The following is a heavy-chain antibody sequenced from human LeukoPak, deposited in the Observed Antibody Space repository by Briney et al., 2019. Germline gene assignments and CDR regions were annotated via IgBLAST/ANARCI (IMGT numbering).Heavy chain of an antibody. J-gene: IGHJ4*02. CDR1: GYIFTGYY. V-gene: IGHV1-46*01. D-gene: IGHD4-17*01. Sequence: ASVKVSCKASGYIFTGYYMHWVRQAPGQGLEWMGIINPSGGSTSYAQKFQGRLTMTRGTSTSTVYVELSSLRSEDTAVYYCARDLYLTAVTTGYFDYWGQGTLVTVSS. CDR2: INPSGGST. CDR3: ARDLYLTAVTTGYFDY.